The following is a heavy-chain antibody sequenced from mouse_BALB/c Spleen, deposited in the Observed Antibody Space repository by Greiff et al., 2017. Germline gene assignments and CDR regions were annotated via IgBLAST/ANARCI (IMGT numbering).Heavy chain of an antibody. J-gene: IGHJ3*01. D-gene: IGHD1-1*01. Sequence: EVKLMESGGGLVQPGGSLKLSCAASGFTFSSYGMSWVRQTPDKRLELVATINSNGGSTYYPDSVKGRFTISRDNAKNTLYLQMSSLKSEDTAMYYCARDDYGSSWFAYWGQGTLVTVSA. CDR3: ARDDYGSSWFAY. CDR2: INSNGGST. CDR1: GFTFSSYG. V-gene: IGHV5-6-3*01.